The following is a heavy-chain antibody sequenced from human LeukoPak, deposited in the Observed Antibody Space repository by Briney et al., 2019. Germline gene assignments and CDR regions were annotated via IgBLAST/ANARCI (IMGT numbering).Heavy chain of an antibody. CDR1: GFSFSDYY. V-gene: IGHV3-11*01. D-gene: IGHD2-15*01. Sequence: GGSLRLSCAASGFSFSDYYMSWIRQAPGKGLEWLSCISSRGSAIYYADSVKGRFTISRDNAKNSLYLEVSSLRVEDTAVYYCARESGGSWTIYDHWGRGTLVTVSS. CDR3: ARESGGSWTIYDH. J-gene: IGHJ5*02. CDR2: ISSRGSAI.